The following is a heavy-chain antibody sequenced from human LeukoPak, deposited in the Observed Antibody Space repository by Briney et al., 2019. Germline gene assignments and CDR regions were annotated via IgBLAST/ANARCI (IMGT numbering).Heavy chain of an antibody. D-gene: IGHD3-10*01. Sequence: GESLRLSCVASGFTLSSYYMHWVRQVPGKGLVWVSCINGDGSSTKYADSVKGRFTISRDNAKNTLYLQMNSLRAEDTAVYYCAKDLRITMVRGVIPDYWGQGTLVTVSS. CDR1: GFTLSSYY. CDR2: INGDGSST. V-gene: IGHV3-74*01. J-gene: IGHJ4*02. CDR3: AKDLRITMVRGVIPDY.